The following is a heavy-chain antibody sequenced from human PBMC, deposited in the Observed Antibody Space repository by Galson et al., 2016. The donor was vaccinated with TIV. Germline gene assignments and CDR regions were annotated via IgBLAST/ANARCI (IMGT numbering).Heavy chain of an antibody. J-gene: IGHJ4*02. Sequence: SLRLSCAASGFTFSSYTMHWVRQAPGKGLEWVAVTTYDDSQKYYADSVKGRFTISRDNSKNRLYLQMNSLAAEDTAVYYCARVGSTGWAHYFDYWGQGTLVTVSS. CDR3: ARVGSTGWAHYFDY. CDR2: TTYDDSQK. D-gene: IGHD6-19*01. CDR1: GFTFSSYT. V-gene: IGHV3-30*04.